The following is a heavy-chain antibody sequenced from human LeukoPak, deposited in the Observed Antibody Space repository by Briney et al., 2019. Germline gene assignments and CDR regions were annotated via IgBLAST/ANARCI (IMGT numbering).Heavy chain of an antibody. Sequence: GESLKISCKGSEYSFATYWIGWVRQMPGQGLEWMGIIFPGDSDTRYSPSFQGQVTISADKSISTVYLQWSSLKASDTAIYYCASEYCSGGNCYFDYWGQGTLVTVSS. J-gene: IGHJ4*02. V-gene: IGHV5-51*01. D-gene: IGHD2-15*01. CDR1: EYSFATYW. CDR3: ASEYCSGGNCYFDY. CDR2: IFPGDSDT.